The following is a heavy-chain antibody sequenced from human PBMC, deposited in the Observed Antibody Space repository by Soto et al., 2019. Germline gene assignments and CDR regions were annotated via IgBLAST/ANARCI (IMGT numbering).Heavy chain of an antibody. V-gene: IGHV3-23*01. CDR3: AKGYYDFWSGNNWFDP. J-gene: IGHJ5*02. D-gene: IGHD3-3*01. Sequence: GGSLRLSCAASGFTFSSYAMSWVRQAPGKGLEWVSAISGSGGSTYYADSVKGRFTISRDNSKNTLYLQMNSLRAEDTAVYYCAKGYYDFWSGNNWFDPWGQGTLVTVSS. CDR1: GFTFSSYA. CDR2: ISGSGGST.